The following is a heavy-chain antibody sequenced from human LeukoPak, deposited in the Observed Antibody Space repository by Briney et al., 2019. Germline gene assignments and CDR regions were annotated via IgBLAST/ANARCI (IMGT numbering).Heavy chain of an antibody. J-gene: IGHJ4*02. CDR1: GGSISSSSYY. CDR3: ARAKRAEYSSSSGGFDY. D-gene: IGHD6-6*01. CDR2: IYYSGST. V-gene: IGHV4-39*07. Sequence: SETLSLTCTVSGGSISSSSYYWGWIRQPPGKGLEWIGSIYYSGSTYYNPSLKSRVTISVDTSKNQFSLKLSSVTAADTAVYYCARAKRAEYSSSSGGFDYWGQGTLVTVSS.